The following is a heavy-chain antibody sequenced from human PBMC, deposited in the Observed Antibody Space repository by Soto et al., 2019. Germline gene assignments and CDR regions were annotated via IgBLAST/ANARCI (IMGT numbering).Heavy chain of an antibody. CDR1: GFTFSSYA. J-gene: IGHJ4*02. D-gene: IGHD6-19*01. CDR2: ISGSGGST. CDR3: AKSSLRLYSSGWYKLSPFDY. Sequence: EVQLLESGGGLVQPGGSLRLSCAASGFTFSSYAMSWVRQAPGKGLEWVSAISGSGGSTYYADSVKGRFTISRDNSKNTLYLQMNSLRAEDTAVYYCAKSSLRLYSSGWYKLSPFDYWGQGILVTVSS. V-gene: IGHV3-23*01.